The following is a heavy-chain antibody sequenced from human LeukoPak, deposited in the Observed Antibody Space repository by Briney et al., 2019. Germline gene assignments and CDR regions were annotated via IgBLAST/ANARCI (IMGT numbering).Heavy chain of an antibody. CDR2: INSDGSST. Sequence: SGGSLRLSCAASGFTFSSYWMHWVRQAPGKGLVWVSRINSDGSSTSYAASVKGRFTISRDNAKNALYLQMNSLRAEDTAVYYCAREGVHWNDQSNFDYWGQGTLVTVSS. V-gene: IGHV3-74*01. CDR1: GFTFSSYW. J-gene: IGHJ4*02. D-gene: IGHD1-1*01. CDR3: AREGVHWNDQSNFDY.